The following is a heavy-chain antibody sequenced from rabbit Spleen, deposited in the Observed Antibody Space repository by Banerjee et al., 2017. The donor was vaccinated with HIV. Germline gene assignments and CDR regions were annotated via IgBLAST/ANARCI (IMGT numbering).Heavy chain of an antibody. J-gene: IGHJ6*01. CDR2: IGAGVSYTT. CDR3: ARDSATSFSSYGMDL. CDR1: GFSFSYNDY. V-gene: IGHV1S40*01. D-gene: IGHD1-1*01. Sequence: QSLEESGGDLVKPGASLTLTCTASGFSFSYNDYMCWVRQPPGKGPEWIACIGAGVSYTTYYATWAKGRFTISKTSSTTVTLQMTSLTAADTATYFCARDSATSFSSYGMDLWAPGTLVTVS.